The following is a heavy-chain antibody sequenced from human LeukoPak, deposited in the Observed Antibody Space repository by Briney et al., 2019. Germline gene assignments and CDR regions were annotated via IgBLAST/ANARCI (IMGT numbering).Heavy chain of an antibody. CDR1: GGSISSSSYY. J-gene: IGHJ3*02. D-gene: IGHD6-13*01. Sequence: SETLSLTCTVSGGSISSSSYYWGWIRQPPGKGLEWIGSIYYSGSTYYNPSLKSRVTISVDTSKNQFSLKLSSVTAADTAVYYCARTYSSSWPPQIYDAFDIWGQGTMVTVSS. CDR3: ARTYSSSWPPQIYDAFDI. V-gene: IGHV4-39*07. CDR2: IYYSGST.